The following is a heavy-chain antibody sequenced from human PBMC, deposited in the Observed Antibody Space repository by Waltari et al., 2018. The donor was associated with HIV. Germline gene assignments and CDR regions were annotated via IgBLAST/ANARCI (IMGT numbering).Heavy chain of an antibody. Sequence: SCAASGFTLRSYSMHWVRQAPGKGVEWVAVISYDGSNKYYAYSVEGRFTISRDNSKNTLYLQITRLRAEDTAVCYCTRVGYCSMISCYIGYWCQG. V-gene: IGHV3-30*01. J-gene: IGHJ4*02. D-gene: IGHD2-2*02. CDR2: ISYDGSNK. CDR3: TRVGYCSMISCYIGY. CDR1: GFTLRSYS.